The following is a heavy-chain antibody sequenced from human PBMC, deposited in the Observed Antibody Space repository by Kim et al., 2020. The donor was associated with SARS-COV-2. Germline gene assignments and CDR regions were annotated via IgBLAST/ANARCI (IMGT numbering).Heavy chain of an antibody. CDR1: GGTFSSYA. D-gene: IGHD1-26*01. CDR2: IIPIFGTA. J-gene: IGHJ6*02. CDR3: ARASAIVGATEGGDYYYYYGMDV. Sequence: SVKVSCKASGGTFSSYAISWVRQAPGQGLEWMGGIIPIFGTANYAQKFQGIVTITADESTSTAYMELSSLRSEDTAVYYCARASAIVGATEGGDYYYYYGMDVWGQGTTVTVSS. V-gene: IGHV1-69*13.